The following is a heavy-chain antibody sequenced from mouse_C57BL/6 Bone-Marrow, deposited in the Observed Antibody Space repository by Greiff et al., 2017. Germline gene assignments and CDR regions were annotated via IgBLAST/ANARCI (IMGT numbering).Heavy chain of an antibody. CDR2: ISNLAYSI. Sequence: DVKLQESGGGLVQPGGSLKLSCAASGFTFSDYGMAWVRQAPRKGPEWVAFISNLAYSIYYADTVTGRFTISRENAKNTLYLEMSSLRSEDTAMYYCARYHYYYGSSYDWYFDVWGTGTTVTVSS. V-gene: IGHV5-15*01. J-gene: IGHJ1*03. D-gene: IGHD1-1*01. CDR1: GFTFSDYG. CDR3: ARYHYYYGSSYDWYFDV.